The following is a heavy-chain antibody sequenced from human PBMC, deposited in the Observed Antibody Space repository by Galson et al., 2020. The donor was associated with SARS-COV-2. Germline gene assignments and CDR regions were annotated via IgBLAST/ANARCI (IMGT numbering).Heavy chain of an antibody. J-gene: IGHJ5*02. CDR3: AKHQNGGTHPLHH. V-gene: IGHV4-59*08. CDR2: IHYDGRT. Sequence: SETLSLTCSVSGGSMSGYHWSWIRQTPDKGLEWIAWIHYDGRTLYNPSLESRVTLPRDPSKNQFSLRLTSVTAADTAVYYCAKHQNGGTHPLHHWGQGILVTVSS. CDR1: GGSMSGYH. D-gene: IGHD2-8*01.